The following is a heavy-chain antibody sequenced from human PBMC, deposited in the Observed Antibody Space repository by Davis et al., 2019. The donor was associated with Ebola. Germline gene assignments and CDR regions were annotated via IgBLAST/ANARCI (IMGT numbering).Heavy chain of an antibody. D-gene: IGHD3-22*01. CDR3: ARLVMGISYYYYGMDV. CDR2: IYPGDSDT. V-gene: IGHV5-51*01. J-gene: IGHJ6*02. Sequence: KVSCKGSGYSFTSYWISWVRQTPGKGLEWMGIIYPGDSDTRYSPSFQGQVTISADKSISTAYLQWSSLEASDTAMYYCARLVMGISYYYYGMDVWGQGTTVTVSS. CDR1: GYSFTSYW.